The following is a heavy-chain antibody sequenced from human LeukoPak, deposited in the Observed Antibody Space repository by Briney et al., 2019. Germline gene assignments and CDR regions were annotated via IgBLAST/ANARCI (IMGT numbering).Heavy chain of an antibody. CDR3: AKGGGGGRPYYFDY. CDR1: EFTFSSYV. Sequence: TGGSLRLSCTASEFTFSSYVMSWVRQAPGKGLEWVSAIAGTGSDTYYADSVKGRFTISRDNSRNTLYLQMNSLRAEDTAVYYCAKGGGGGRPYYFDYWGQGTLVTVSS. CDR2: IAGTGSDT. J-gene: IGHJ4*02. V-gene: IGHV3-23*01. D-gene: IGHD2-21*01.